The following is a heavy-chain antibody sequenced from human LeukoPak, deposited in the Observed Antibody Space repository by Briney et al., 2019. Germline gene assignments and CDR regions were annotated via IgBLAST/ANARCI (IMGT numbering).Heavy chain of an antibody. D-gene: IGHD4-11*01. J-gene: IGHJ6*02. Sequence: GGSLRLSCPASGFTFSSYDMHWVRQATGKGLEWVSAIGTAGDAYYPGSVKGRFTISRENAKNSLYLQMNSLRAGDTAVYYCARGKVDSNYYYYYGMDVWGQGTTVTVSS. CDR3: ARGKVDSNYYYYYGMDV. V-gene: IGHV3-13*01. CDR2: IGTAGDA. CDR1: GFTFSSYD.